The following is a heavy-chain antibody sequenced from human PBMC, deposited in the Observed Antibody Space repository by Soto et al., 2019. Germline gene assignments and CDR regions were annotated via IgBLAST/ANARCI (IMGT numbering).Heavy chain of an antibody. CDR3: VRDSAAKLRSS. V-gene: IGHV1-18*01. D-gene: IGHD6-19*01. Sequence: ASVKFSCKASGYTFTSYRISWVRQAPGQGLECVGWVGPIDRTADYAQKFQGRVTMTAXXXXRXXXMXLXXLKXHXTAVYYCVRDSAAKLRSSGGQAPLLTDSS. CDR1: GYTFTSYR. J-gene: IGHJ4*02. CDR2: VGPIDRTA.